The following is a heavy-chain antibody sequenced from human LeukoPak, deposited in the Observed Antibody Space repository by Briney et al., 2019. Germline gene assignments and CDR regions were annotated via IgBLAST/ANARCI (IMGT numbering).Heavy chain of an antibody. Sequence: SQTLSLTCAISGDSFSSNSAAWNWIRQSPSSGLEWLGRSYYRSKWYNDYAVSVKSRITINPDTSKNQFSLQLNSVTPEDTAVYYCARDLLHYYDSSGPFDYWGQGTLVTVSS. D-gene: IGHD3-22*01. CDR2: SYYRSKWYN. CDR1: GDSFSSNSAA. V-gene: IGHV6-1*01. J-gene: IGHJ4*02. CDR3: ARDLLHYYDSSGPFDY.